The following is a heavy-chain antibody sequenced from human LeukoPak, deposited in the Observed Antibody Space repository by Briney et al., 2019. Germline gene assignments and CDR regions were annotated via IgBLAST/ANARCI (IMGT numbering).Heavy chain of an antibody. V-gene: IGHV3-64*01. J-gene: IGHJ4*02. D-gene: IGHD3-22*01. CDR3: ARGDSSGYWDY. CDR1: GFTFSSYA. CDR2: ISSNGGST. Sequence: GGSLRLSCAASGFTFSSYAMHWVRQAPGKGLEYVSAISSNGGSTYHSNSVKGRFTISRDQSKNTLYPQIGGLRAEDMAVYYCARGDSSGYWDYWGQGTLVSVSS.